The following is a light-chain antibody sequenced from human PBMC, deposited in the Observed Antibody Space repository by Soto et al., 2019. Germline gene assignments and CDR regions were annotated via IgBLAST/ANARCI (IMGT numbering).Light chain of an antibody. CDR2: EVS. CDR1: SSDVGGYNY. J-gene: IGLJ3*02. V-gene: IGLV2-14*01. CDR3: AAWDDSLSGWV. Sequence: QSALTQPASVSGSPGQSITISCTGTSSDVGGYNYVSWYQQHPGKAPKLMIYEVSNRPSGVSNRFSGSKSGTSASLAISGLRSEDEADYYCAAWDDSLSGWVFGGGTQLTVL.